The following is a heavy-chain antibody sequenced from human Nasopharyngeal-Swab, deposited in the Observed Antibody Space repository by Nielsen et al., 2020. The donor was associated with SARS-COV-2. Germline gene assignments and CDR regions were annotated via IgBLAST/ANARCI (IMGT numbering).Heavy chain of an antibody. Sequence: GESLKISCTTSGFTFGDYAMSWFRQAPGMGLEWVAFIRSKAYGGTTEYAASVKGRFTISRDDSESIAYLQMNSLRTEDTAVYYCTRTFYSASGGYFDDYWGQGAQVTVSS. CDR2: IRSKAYGGTT. J-gene: IGHJ4*02. CDR1: GFTFGDYA. V-gene: IGHV3-49*03. D-gene: IGHD3-22*01. CDR3: TRTFYSASGGYFDDY.